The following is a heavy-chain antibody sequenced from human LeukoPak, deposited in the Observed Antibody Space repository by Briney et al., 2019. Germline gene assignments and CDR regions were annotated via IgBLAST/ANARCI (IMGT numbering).Heavy chain of an antibody. CDR2: VSYVGKT. D-gene: IGHD5/OR15-5a*01. CDR1: GDSINSGDYY. Sequence: SETLSLTCIVSGDSINSGDYYWSWIRQHPGKGLEWIGYVSYVGKTYDNQSLKGRVAISVDTSKNQFSLDLYSVTAADTAVYYCARVLSVDSTPESFDSWGQGTLVTVFS. J-gene: IGHJ4*02. CDR3: ARVLSVDSTPESFDS. V-gene: IGHV4-31*03.